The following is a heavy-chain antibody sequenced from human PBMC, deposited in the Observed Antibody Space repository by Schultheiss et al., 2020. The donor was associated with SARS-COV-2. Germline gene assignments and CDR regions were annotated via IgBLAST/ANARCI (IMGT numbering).Heavy chain of an antibody. CDR3: AKDWAYGFGELPHLDY. J-gene: IGHJ4*02. CDR1: GFTFTNVW. CDR2: IKSKTDGGTI. V-gene: IGHV3-15*07. Sequence: GGSLRLSCAASGFTFTNVWMNWVRQAPGKGLEWVGRIKSKTDGGTIDYAAPVKGRFTISRDNSKNTLYLQMNSLRAGDTAVYYCAKDWAYGFGELPHLDYWGQGTLVTVSS. D-gene: IGHD3-10*01.